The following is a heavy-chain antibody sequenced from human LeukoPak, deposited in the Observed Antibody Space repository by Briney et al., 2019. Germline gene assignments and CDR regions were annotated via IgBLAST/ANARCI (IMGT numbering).Heavy chain of an antibody. CDR2: IHHSGST. D-gene: IGHD5-18*01. J-gene: IGHJ4*02. Sequence: SETLSLTCSVFGGSLSGYHWNWIRQPPGGGLEWIGEIHHSGSTNYDPSLESRLTVSLDTSKNQFSLKLSSVTAADTAVYYCASAVDTAMAYSFDYWGQGTLVTVSS. CDR1: GGSLSGYH. V-gene: IGHV4-34*01. CDR3: ASAVDTAMAYSFDY.